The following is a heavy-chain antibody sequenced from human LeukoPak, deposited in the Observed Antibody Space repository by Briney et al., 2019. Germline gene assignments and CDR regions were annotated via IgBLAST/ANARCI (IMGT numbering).Heavy chain of an antibody. CDR3: ARSVGKINDY. V-gene: IGHV1-69*13. Sequence: GASVKVSCKASGGTFSSYAISWVRQAPGQGLEWMGGIIPIFGTANYARKIQGRVTITADESTSTAYMELSSLRSEDTAVYYCARSVGKINDYWGQGTLVTVSS. CDR2: IIPIFGTA. CDR1: GGTFSSYA. J-gene: IGHJ4*02.